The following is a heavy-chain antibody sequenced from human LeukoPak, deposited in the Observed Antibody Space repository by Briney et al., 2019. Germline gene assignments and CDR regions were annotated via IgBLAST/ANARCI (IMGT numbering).Heavy chain of an antibody. V-gene: IGHV3-48*01. Sequence: GGSLRLACAASGFIFSAYSMNWLRQAPEKGREWVSYIGSSSSPIYYADSVKGRFTISRDNAKNSLYLQMDSLRAEDTAVYYCARDQAYSFDYWGQGTLVTVSS. CDR1: GFIFSAYS. J-gene: IGHJ4*02. CDR2: IGSSSSPI. CDR3: ARDQAYSFDY. D-gene: IGHD4-11*01.